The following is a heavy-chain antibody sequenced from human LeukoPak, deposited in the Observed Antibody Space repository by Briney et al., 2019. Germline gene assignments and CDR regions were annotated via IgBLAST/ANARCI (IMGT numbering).Heavy chain of an antibody. CDR1: GYSISSGYY. Sequence: SETLSLTCAVSGYSISSGYYWGWIRQPPGKGLEWIGSIYHSGSTYYNPSLKSRVTISVDTSKNQFSLKLSSVTAADTAVYYCARGGGVGYYYYTDVWGKGTTVTVSS. CDR2: IYHSGST. CDR3: ARGGGVGYYYYTDV. V-gene: IGHV4-38-2*01. J-gene: IGHJ6*03. D-gene: IGHD3-16*01.